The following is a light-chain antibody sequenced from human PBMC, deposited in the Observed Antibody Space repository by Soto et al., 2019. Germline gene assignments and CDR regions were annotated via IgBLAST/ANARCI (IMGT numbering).Light chain of an antibody. CDR1: GSAVGGYNY. Sequence: QSALTQPASVSGSPGQSITISCTGTGSAVGGYNYVSWYQQHPGKAPKLMIYEVSNRPSGLSNRFSGSKSGNTASLTISGLQAEDEAEYYCSSFTRSSTLVFVGGTQLTVL. V-gene: IGLV2-14*01. J-gene: IGLJ2*01. CDR3: SSFTRSSTLV. CDR2: EVS.